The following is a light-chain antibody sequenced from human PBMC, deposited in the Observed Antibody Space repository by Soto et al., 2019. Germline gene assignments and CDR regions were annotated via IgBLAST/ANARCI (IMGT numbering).Light chain of an antibody. CDR3: QQYAGSPRT. V-gene: IGKV3-20*01. CDR2: GAS. Sequence: EFVLTQSPGTLSLSPGERATLSCRASQTVRNNYLAWYQQKPGQAPRLLIYGASSRATGIPDRFSGSGSGTDFTLTISRLEPEDFAVYYCQQYAGSPRTFGQGTKVDIK. J-gene: IGKJ1*01. CDR1: QTVRNNY.